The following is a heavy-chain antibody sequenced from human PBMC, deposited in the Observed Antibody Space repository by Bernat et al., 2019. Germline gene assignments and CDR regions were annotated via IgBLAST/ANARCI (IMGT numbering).Heavy chain of an antibody. CDR1: GGSISSGDYY. CDR2: INYSGRT. V-gene: IGHV4-31*03. Sequence: QVQLQESGPGLVKPSQTLSLTCTVSGGSISSGDYYWNWIRQHPGKGLEWIGYINYSGRTYYNPSLKSRVSISVDTSKNQFSLKLSSVTAADTAVYYCARVVKSSWHNDYWGHGALVIVSS. CDR3: ARVVKSSWHNDY. D-gene: IGHD6-13*01. J-gene: IGHJ4*01.